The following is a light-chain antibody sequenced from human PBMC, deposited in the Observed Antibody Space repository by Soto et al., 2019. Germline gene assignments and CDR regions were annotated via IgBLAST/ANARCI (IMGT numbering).Light chain of an antibody. CDR1: SSDIGSYNY. V-gene: IGLV2-8*01. Sequence: QSALTQPPSASGSPGQSVTISCTGTSSDIGSYNYVSWYQHHPGKAPKRLIYEVTKRPSGVPARVSGSKSGNTASLTVSGLQAEYEADYYCSTYAGSNTLYVVFGRGTKLTVL. J-gene: IGLJ2*01. CDR2: EVT. CDR3: STYAGSNTLYVV.